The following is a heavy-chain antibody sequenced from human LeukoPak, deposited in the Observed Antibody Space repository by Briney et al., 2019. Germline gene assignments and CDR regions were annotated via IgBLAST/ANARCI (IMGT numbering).Heavy chain of an antibody. CDR3: AAHALRRSMNSI. D-gene: IGHD4-23*01. CDR1: VGSFSGYY. Sequence: SETLSLTCAVYVGSFSGYYWSWIRHPPWKGLEWIGEINHSGSTNYNPSLKSRVTISVDTSKNQFSLKLSSVTAADTAVYYCAAHALRRSMNSIWGQGTMVTVSS. V-gene: IGHV4-34*01. CDR2: INHSGST. J-gene: IGHJ3*02.